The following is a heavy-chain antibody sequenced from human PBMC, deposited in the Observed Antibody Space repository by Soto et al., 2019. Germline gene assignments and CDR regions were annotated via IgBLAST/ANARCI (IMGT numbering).Heavy chain of an antibody. V-gene: IGHV3-23*01. Sequence: EVELLESGGGLVQPEGSLRLSCAASGFTFSTYAMGWVRQAPGKGLEWVSVVSSGGGTHYADSVKGRFTVSRDNSKNTLSLQMNSLIADDTAVYYCAKHRGAGGHFDYWGQGALVTVSS. J-gene: IGHJ4*02. CDR1: GFTFSTYA. CDR3: AKHRGAGGHFDY. CDR2: VSSGGGT. D-gene: IGHD2-15*01.